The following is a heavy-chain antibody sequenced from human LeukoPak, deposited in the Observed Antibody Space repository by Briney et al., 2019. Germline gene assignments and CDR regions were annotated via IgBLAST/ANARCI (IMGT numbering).Heavy chain of an antibody. CDR3: ATGGIVVVPAARSSIRF. D-gene: IGHD2-2*01. CDR2: FDPEDGET. J-gene: IGHJ4*02. V-gene: IGHV1-24*01. CDR1: GYTLTELS. Sequence: ASVKVSCKVSGYTLTELSMHWMRQAPGKGLEWMGGFDPEDGETIYAQKFQGRVTMTEDTSTDTAYMELSSLRSEDTAVYYCATGGIVVVPAARSSIRFWGQGTLVTVSS.